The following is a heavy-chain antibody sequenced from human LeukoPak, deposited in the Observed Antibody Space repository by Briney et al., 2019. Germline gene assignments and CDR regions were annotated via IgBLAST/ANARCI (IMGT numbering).Heavy chain of an antibody. CDR2: INPNSGGT. V-gene: IGHV1-2*02. CDR3: ARSDYYDSSGYFLY. Sequence: ASVKVSCKASGYTFTGYYIHWVRQAPGQGLEWMGWINPNSGGTNYAQKFQGRVTMTRDTSISTAYMDLSRLRSDDTAVYYCARSDYYDSSGYFLYWGQGTLVTVSS. J-gene: IGHJ4*02. D-gene: IGHD3-22*01. CDR1: GYTFTGYY.